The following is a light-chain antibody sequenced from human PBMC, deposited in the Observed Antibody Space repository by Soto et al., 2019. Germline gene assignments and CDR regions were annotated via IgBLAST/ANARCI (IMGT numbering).Light chain of an antibody. CDR1: QSISSW. CDR2: KAS. Sequence: DIQMTQSPSILSASVGDRDTITCRASQSISSWLAWYQQKPGKAPKLLIQKASSLESGVPSRFSGSGSGTEFTLTISSLQPDDFATYYCQQYNRYSPWTFGQGTKVEIK. J-gene: IGKJ1*01. V-gene: IGKV1-5*03. CDR3: QQYNRYSPWT.